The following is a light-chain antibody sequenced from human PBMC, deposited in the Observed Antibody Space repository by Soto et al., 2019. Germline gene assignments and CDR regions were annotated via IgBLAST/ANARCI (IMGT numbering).Light chain of an antibody. J-gene: IGLJ3*02. CDR1: SGHSTYI. CDR3: ETWYSNTHKV. CDR2: LDRSGSY. Sequence: QSVLTQSSSASASLGSSVKLTCILSSGHSTYIIAWHQQQPGKAPRFLMTLDRSGSYNRGSGVPNRFSGSSSGADRYLTISNLQFEDEGDYYCETWYSNTHKVFGGGTKLTVL. V-gene: IGLV4-60*02.